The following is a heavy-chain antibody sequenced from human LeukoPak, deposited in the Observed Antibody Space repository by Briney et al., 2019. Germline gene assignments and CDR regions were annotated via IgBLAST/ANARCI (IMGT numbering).Heavy chain of an antibody. V-gene: IGHV3-9*01. J-gene: IGHJ4*02. CDR3: AKDRSYDILTGYFDY. CDR1: GFTFDDYA. D-gene: IGHD3-9*01. CDR2: ISWNSGSI. Sequence: GGSLRLSCAASGFTFDDYAMHWVRQAPGKGLEWVSGISWNSGSIGYADSVKGRFTISRDNAKNSLYLQMNSLRAEDTALYYCAKDRSYDILTGYFDYWGQGTLVTVSS.